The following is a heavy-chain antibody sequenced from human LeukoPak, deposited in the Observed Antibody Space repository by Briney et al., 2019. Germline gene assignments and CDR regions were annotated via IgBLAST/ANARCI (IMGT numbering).Heavy chain of an antibody. D-gene: IGHD2-2*01. Sequence: GGSLRLSCAASGFTFSSYAMSWVRQAPGKGLEWVSAISGSGGSTYYADSVKGRFTISRDNSKNTLYLQMNSLRAEDTAVYYSAKGTDIVVVPAAQDVWGQGTTVTVS. CDR2: ISGSGGST. V-gene: IGHV3-23*01. CDR1: GFTFSSYA. CDR3: AKGTDIVVVPAAQDV. J-gene: IGHJ6*02.